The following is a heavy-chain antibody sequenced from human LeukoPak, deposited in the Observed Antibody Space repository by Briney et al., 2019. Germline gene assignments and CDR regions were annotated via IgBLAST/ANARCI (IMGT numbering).Heavy chain of an antibody. D-gene: IGHD4/OR15-4a*01. V-gene: IGHV3-21*01. CDR1: GFTFSSYN. CDR2: ITSSSSYI. Sequence: PGGSLRLSCAASGFTFSSYNMNWVRQAPGKGLEWVSSITSSSSYIYYADSVKGRFTISRDNAKNSLYLQINSLRAEDTAVYYCARRAGAYSHPYDYWGQGTLVTVSS. J-gene: IGHJ4*02. CDR3: ARRAGAYSHPYDY.